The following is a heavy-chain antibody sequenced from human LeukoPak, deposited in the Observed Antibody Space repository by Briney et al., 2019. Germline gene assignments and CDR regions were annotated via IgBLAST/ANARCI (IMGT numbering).Heavy chain of an antibody. CDR2: ISGSGGST. Sequence: PGGSLRLSCAASGFTFSSYWMSWVRQAPGKGLEWVSAISGSGGSTYYADSVKGRFTISRDNSKNTLYLQMNSLRAEDTAVYYCAKDEYYDFWSGYPVGYWGQGTLVTVSS. V-gene: IGHV3-23*01. CDR1: GFTFSSYW. D-gene: IGHD3-3*01. J-gene: IGHJ4*02. CDR3: AKDEYYDFWSGYPVGY.